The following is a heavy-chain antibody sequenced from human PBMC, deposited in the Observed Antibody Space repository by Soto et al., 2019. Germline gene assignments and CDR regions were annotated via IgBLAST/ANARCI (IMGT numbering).Heavy chain of an antibody. CDR1: GGSLNYYY. CDR2: VFSTGST. Sequence: SETLSLTCTVSGGSLNYYYWSWIRQPPGKGLEWIGFVFSTGSTNYNPSLKSRVTISLDTSKNHFSLHLNSVTAADTAIYYCARQDDILTGVDYWGQGTLVTVSS. D-gene: IGHD3-9*01. J-gene: IGHJ4*02. V-gene: IGHV4-59*08. CDR3: ARQDDILTGVDY.